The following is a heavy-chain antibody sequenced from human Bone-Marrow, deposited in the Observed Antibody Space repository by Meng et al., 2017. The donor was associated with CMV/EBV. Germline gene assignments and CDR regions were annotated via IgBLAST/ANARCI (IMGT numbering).Heavy chain of an antibody. V-gene: IGHV1-69*05. CDR3: ARGVLMQGSNRGYYYYGMDV. D-gene: IGHD3-10*01. J-gene: IGHJ6*02. Sequence: WVRQAPGQGLGWMGEIIPIFGTANYAQELQGRVTITTDESTGTAYMELSSLRSEDTAVYYCARGVLMQGSNRGYYYYGMDVWGQGTTVTVSS. CDR2: IIPIFGTA.